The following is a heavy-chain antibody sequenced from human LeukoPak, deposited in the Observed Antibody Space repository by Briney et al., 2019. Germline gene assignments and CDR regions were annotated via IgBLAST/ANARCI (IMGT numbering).Heavy chain of an antibody. J-gene: IGHJ1*01. D-gene: IGHD6-13*01. Sequence: ASVKVSCKASGGTFSSYAISWVRQAPGQGLEWMGWISGYNGDTKFAQKFQERVTMTSDTSTSTAYMEVRSLRSDDTAVYFCARGGSSWSAEYFQYWGQGTLVTVSS. V-gene: IGHV1-18*01. CDR2: ISGYNGDT. CDR3: ARGGSSWSAEYFQY. CDR1: GGTFSSYA.